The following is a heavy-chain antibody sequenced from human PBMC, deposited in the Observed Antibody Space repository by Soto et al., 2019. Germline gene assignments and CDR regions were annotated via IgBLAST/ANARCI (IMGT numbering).Heavy chain of an antibody. D-gene: IGHD6-13*01. V-gene: IGHV3-30*18. CDR2: ISYDGSNK. CDR3: AKSYRGQQLTPTSDYYYYYGMDV. J-gene: IGHJ6*02. Sequence: PGGSLRLSCAASGFTFSSYGMHWVRQAPGKGLEWVAVISYDGSNKYYADSVKGRFTISRDNSKNTLYLQMNSLRAEDTAVYYCAKSYRGQQLTPTSDYYYYYGMDVWGQGTTVTVSS. CDR1: GFTFSSYG.